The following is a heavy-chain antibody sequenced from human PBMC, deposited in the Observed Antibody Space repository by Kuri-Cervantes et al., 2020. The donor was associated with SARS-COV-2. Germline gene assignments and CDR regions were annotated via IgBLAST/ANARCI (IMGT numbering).Heavy chain of an antibody. CDR1: GFTFSSYG. Sequence: GGSLRLSCAASGFTFSSYGMHWVRQAPGKGLEWVAVIWYDGSNKYYADSVKGRFTISRDNSKSTLYLQMNSLRAEDTAVYYCARDIKGKTAAGTVFYYYYYGMDVWGQGTTVTVSS. CDR2: IWYDGSNK. V-gene: IGHV3-33*01. CDR3: ARDIKGKTAAGTVFYYYYYGMDV. D-gene: IGHD6-13*01. J-gene: IGHJ6*02.